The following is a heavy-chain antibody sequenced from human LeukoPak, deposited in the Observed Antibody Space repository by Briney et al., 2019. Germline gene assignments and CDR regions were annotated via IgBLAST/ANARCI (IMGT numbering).Heavy chain of an antibody. Sequence: GGSLRLSCPTSGFTCSDYYMSWSRQAPGKGLEWVSYISSSSSYTNYADSVKGRFTISRANSKNTLYLQMNGLRAEDTAVYYCARDSPTPVYWGQGTLVTVSS. CDR1: GFTCSDYY. J-gene: IGHJ4*02. CDR3: ARDSPTPVY. CDR2: ISSSSSYT. V-gene: IGHV3-11*06.